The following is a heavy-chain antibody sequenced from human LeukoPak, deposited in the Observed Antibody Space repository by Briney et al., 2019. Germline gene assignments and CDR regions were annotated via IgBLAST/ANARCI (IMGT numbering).Heavy chain of an antibody. Sequence: GGSLRLSCVVSGFNSEDHAMHWVRQAPGKGLEWVSGIYWSSSGTGYADSVKGRFTVSRDSAKNSLYLQMNSLRAEDTALYYCAREVSEGFDFWGQGTLVTVSS. J-gene: IGHJ4*02. CDR3: AREVSEGFDF. CDR1: GFNSEDHA. D-gene: IGHD3-22*01. V-gene: IGHV3-9*02. CDR2: IYWSSSGT.